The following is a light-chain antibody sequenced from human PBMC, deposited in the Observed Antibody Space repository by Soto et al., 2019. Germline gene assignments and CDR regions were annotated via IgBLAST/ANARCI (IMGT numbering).Light chain of an antibody. Sequence: EIVMPQSPATLSVAPGERATLSCRASQSVSSNFAWYQQKPGQAPRLLIYDASTRATGIPARFSGSGSGTEFTLTISSLQPDDVATYYCQQYNSYSWTLGQGTKVDIK. CDR1: QSVSSN. CDR2: DAS. V-gene: IGKV3-15*01. CDR3: QQYNSYSWT. J-gene: IGKJ1*01.